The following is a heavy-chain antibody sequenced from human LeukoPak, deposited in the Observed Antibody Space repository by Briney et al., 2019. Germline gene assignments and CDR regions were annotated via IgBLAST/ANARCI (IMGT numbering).Heavy chain of an antibody. CDR2: MSPNSGDT. V-gene: IGHV1-8*01. J-gene: IGHJ4*02. Sequence: ASVKVSCKASGYTFTSYDFNWVRQATGQRPEWMGWMSPNSGDTGYAQKFQDRVTMTRNTSMSTAYMELSSLRSDDTAVYYCVRGPPNWGYDYWGPGTLVTVSS. D-gene: IGHD7-27*01. CDR1: GYTFTSYD. CDR3: VRGPPNWGYDY.